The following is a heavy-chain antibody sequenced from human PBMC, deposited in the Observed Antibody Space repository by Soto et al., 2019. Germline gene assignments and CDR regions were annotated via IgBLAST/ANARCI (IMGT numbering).Heavy chain of an antibody. CDR1: GFTFSSYG. Sequence: GGSLRLSCAASGFTFSSYGMHWVRQAPGKGLEWVAVISYDGSNKYYADSVKGRFTISRDNSKNTLYLQMNSLRAEDTAVYYCAKEVGGFLEEGNEALDVWGKGTTVTVSS. CDR2: ISYDGSNK. J-gene: IGHJ6*04. CDR3: AKEVGGFLEEGNEALDV. D-gene: IGHD3-3*01. V-gene: IGHV3-30*18.